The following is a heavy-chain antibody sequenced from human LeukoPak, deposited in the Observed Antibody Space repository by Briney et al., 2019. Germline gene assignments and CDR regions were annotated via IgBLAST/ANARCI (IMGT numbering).Heavy chain of an antibody. CDR2: IYYSGST. CDR1: GGSISSSSYY. Sequence: KTSETLSLTCTVSGGSISSSSYYWGWIRQPPGKGLEWIGSIYYSGSTYYNPSLKSRVTISVDTSKNQFSLKLSSVTAADTAVYYCARSSLELRYFDWLQWNWFDPWGQGTLVTVSS. V-gene: IGHV4-39*07. CDR3: ARSSLELRYFDWLQWNWFDP. J-gene: IGHJ5*02. D-gene: IGHD3-9*01.